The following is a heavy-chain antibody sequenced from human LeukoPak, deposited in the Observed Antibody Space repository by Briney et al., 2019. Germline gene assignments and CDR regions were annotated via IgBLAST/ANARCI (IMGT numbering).Heavy chain of an antibody. CDR1: GFTVSSNY. V-gene: IGHV3-53*01. Sequence: QPGGSLRLSCAASGFTVSSNYMSWVRQAPGKGLEWVSAISGSGGSTYYADSVKGRFTVSRDNAKNSLYLQMNSLRAEDTAVYHCASGYGDAWGQGTLVTVSS. CDR3: ASGYGDA. CDR2: ISGSGGST. D-gene: IGHD4-17*01. J-gene: IGHJ5*02.